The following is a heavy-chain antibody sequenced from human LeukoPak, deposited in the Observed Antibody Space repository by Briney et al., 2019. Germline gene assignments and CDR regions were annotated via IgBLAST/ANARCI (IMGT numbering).Heavy chain of an antibody. V-gene: IGHV1-69*04. CDR1: GGTFSSYA. D-gene: IGHD2-15*01. J-gene: IGHJ6*02. Sequence: SVKVSCKASGGTFSSYAISWVRQAPGQGLEWMGRIIPILGIANYAQKFQGRVTITADKSTSTAYMELSSLRSEDSAVYYCAREGAVCSGGSCSPYYYYGMDVWGQGTTVTVSS. CDR3: AREGAVCSGGSCSPYYYYGMDV. CDR2: IIPILGIA.